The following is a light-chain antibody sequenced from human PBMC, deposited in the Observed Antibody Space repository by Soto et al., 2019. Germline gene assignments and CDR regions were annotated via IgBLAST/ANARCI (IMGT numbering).Light chain of an antibody. Sequence: QSALTQPASVSGSPGQSITISCTGTSSDVGGYKHVSWYQHHPGKAPKLMIYEVTIRPSGVSDRFSGSKSGNTASLTVSGLQAEDEADYYCSSYTGGNPSYVFGTGTKLTVL. J-gene: IGLJ1*01. CDR2: EVT. CDR1: SSDVGGYKH. CDR3: SSYTGGNPSYV. V-gene: IGLV2-14*01.